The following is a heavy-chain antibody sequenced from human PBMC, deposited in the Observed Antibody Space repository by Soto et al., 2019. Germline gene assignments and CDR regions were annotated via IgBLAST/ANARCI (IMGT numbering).Heavy chain of an antibody. D-gene: IGHD2-2*01. Sequence: QVQLVQSGAEGKKPGASVKVSCKASGYTFTSYGISWVRQAPGHGLEGMGWISAANGNTNYAQKLQGRVTMTTETSTSTAYMELRSLRSDGTAVYYCARLYCISTSCYLGMDVWGQGPTVTVSS. V-gene: IGHV1-18*01. CDR2: ISAANGNT. CDR1: GYTFTSYG. CDR3: ARLYCISTSCYLGMDV. J-gene: IGHJ6*02.